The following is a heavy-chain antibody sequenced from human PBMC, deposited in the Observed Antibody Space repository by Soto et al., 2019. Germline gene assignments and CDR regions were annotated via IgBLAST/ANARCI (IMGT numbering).Heavy chain of an antibody. D-gene: IGHD3-3*01. CDR3: TTDGSPGYDFWCGYSLDSFDI. V-gene: IGHV3-15*01. CDR1: GFTFSNAW. J-gene: IGHJ3*02. CDR2: IKSKTDGGKT. Sequence: GGSLRLSCAASGFTFSNAWMSWVRQAPGKGLEWVGRIKSKTDGGKTDYAAPVKGRFTISRDDSKNTLYLQMNSLKTDDTAVYYCTTDGSPGYDFWCGYSLDSFDIWGQGTMVTVSS.